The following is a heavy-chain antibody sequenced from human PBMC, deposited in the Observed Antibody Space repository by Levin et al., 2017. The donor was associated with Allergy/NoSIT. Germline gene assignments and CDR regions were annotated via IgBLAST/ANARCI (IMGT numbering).Heavy chain of an antibody. CDR3: VKIRDYDVFTGYYD. Sequence: PGESLKISCSASGFTFNNYTLHWVRQAPGKGLEHVSAISSNGGRTYYADSVKGRFTISRDNSKNTLSLQMSSLRADDTAVYYCVKIRDYDVFTGYYDWGQGTLVTVSS. J-gene: IGHJ4*02. D-gene: IGHD3-9*01. V-gene: IGHV3-64D*06. CDR1: GFTFNNYT. CDR2: ISSNGGRT.